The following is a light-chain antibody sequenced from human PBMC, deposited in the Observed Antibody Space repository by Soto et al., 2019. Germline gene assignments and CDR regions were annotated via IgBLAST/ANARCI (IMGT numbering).Light chain of an antibody. CDR1: QSIDKW. Sequence: DLQMTQSPSTLSASVGDRVTITCRASQSIDKWLAWYQQKPGKAPKLLIYKTSILQSGVPSRFSGSGSGTEFTLTISSLQPDDVGSYFCQQYRRFSWTFGQGTKVEMK. J-gene: IGKJ1*01. CDR2: KTS. V-gene: IGKV1-5*03. CDR3: QQYRRFSWT.